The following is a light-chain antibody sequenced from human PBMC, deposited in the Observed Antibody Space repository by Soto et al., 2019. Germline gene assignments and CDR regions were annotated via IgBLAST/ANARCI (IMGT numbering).Light chain of an antibody. CDR1: STDVGGYNY. CDR3: SSYATSSTVV. Sequence: QSALTQPASASGSPGQSITISCTGTSTDVGGYNYVSWYQQHPGKAPKLMIYAVTNRPSGVSNRFSGSKSANTASLTISGLQAEDEADYYCSSYATSSTVVFGGGTKLTVL. V-gene: IGLV2-14*01. J-gene: IGLJ2*01. CDR2: AVT.